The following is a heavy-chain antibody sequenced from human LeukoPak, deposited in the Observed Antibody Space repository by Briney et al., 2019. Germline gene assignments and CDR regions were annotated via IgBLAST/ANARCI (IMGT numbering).Heavy chain of an antibody. CDR1: GFTFSSYG. J-gene: IGHJ4*02. V-gene: IGHV3-48*02. D-gene: IGHD3-10*01. Sequence: GGSLRDSCAASGFTFSSYGMNWVRQAPGKGLEFVAYISSSGATIYYADSLKGRFTISRDNDKNSLYLQMNSLRDEDTAVYFCVRANSLMVGGVTTYFDTWGASPLVTVSS. CDR2: ISSSGATI. CDR3: VRANSLMVGGVTTYFDT.